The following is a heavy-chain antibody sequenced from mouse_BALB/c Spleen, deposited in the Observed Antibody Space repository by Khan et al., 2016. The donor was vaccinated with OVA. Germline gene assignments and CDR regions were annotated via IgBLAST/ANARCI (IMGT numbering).Heavy chain of an antibody. CDR3: ARDRIDY. Sequence: QVRLQQSGAELAKPGASVKMSCTASGYTFTSYWMHWIKQRPGQGLEWIGYINPTSGYTDYTQKFKDKATLTADKSSSTAYMQLSSLTSDDSAVNYCARDRIDYWGQGTALTVSS. CDR2: INPTSGYT. CDR1: GYTFTSYW. J-gene: IGHJ2*01. V-gene: IGHV1-7*01.